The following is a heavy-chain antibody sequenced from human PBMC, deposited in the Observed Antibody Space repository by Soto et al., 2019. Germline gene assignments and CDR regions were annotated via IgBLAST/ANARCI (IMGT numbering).Heavy chain of an antibody. V-gene: IGHV3-23*01. D-gene: IGHD3-16*01. J-gene: IGHJ4*02. CDR3: ASLPPWAAEYWGGGVY. CDR1: GFTFSSYA. Sequence: EVQLLESGGALVQPGGSLRLSCAASGFTFSSYAMSWVRRAPGQGLEWVSSIGGSGDTTHSADSVKGRFTISSDNSKNTLDLQMNSLRAEDTAVYYCASLPPWAAEYWGGGVYWGLGTLVTVSS. CDR2: IGGSGDTT.